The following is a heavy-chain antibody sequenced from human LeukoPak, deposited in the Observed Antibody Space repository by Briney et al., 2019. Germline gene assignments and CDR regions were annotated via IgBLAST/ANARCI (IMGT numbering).Heavy chain of an antibody. CDR1: GGSISSYY. D-gene: IGHD5-12*01. CDR2: IYSSGST. J-gene: IGHJ6*02. Sequence: PSETLSLTCTVSGGSISSYYWTWIRQPAGKGLEWIGRIYSSGSTNYNPSLKSRVSMSVDTSKSHFSLKLSSVTAADTAMYYCARDPVVATGYDYYGMDVWGQGTTVTVSS. CDR3: ARDPVVATGYDYYGMDV. V-gene: IGHV4-4*07.